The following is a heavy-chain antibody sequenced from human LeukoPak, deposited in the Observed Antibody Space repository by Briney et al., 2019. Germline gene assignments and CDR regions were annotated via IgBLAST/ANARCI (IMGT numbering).Heavy chain of an antibody. CDR1: GYSISSGYY. CDR3: ARQVRNSSAGGNWFDP. V-gene: IGHV4-38-2*01. Sequence: SETLSLTCAVSGYSISSGYYWGWIRQPPGKGLEWIGSIYHSGSTYYNPSLKSRGTISVDTSKNQFSLKLSSVTAADTAVYYCARQVRNSSAGGNWFDPWGQGTLVTVSS. D-gene: IGHD6-19*01. CDR2: IYHSGST. J-gene: IGHJ5*02.